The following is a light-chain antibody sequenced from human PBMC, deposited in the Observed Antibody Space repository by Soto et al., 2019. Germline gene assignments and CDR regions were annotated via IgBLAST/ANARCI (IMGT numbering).Light chain of an antibody. Sequence: EIVMTQSPPTLPVSPGERPTLPCRASQSVGSNLAWYQQRPGQAPRLLIYGASSRATGIPARFSGSGSGTEFTLTISSLQSEDVAVYYCQHHNKWPPVFGQGTKVDI. CDR3: QHHNKWPPV. J-gene: IGKJ1*01. CDR2: GAS. V-gene: IGKV3-15*01. CDR1: QSVGSN.